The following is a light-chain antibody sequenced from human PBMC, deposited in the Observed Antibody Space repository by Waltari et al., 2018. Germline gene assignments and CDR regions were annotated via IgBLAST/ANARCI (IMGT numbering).Light chain of an antibody. CDR1: SSDVGHYNY. J-gene: IGLJ1*01. Sequence: QSALTQPPSASGSPGQSVTISCTGTSSDVGHYNYVSWYHQHPGKAPKLMIYEVSKRPSGVPDRFSGSKSGNTASLTVSGLQAEDAADYYCSSYAGSKNVFGTGTKVTVL. CDR2: EVS. V-gene: IGLV2-8*01. CDR3: SSYAGSKNV.